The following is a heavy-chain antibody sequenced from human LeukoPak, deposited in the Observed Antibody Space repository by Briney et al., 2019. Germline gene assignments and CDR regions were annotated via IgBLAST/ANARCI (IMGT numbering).Heavy chain of an antibody. D-gene: IGHD3-3*01. V-gene: IGHV4-39*01. J-gene: IGHJ4*02. Sequence: PSQTLSLTCTVSGGSISSSSYYWGWIRQPPGKGLEWIGSIYYSGSTYYNPSLKSRVTISVDTSKDQFSLKLSSVTAADTAVYYCARHLRFLEWFGYWGQGTLVTVSP. CDR2: IYYSGST. CDR3: ARHLRFLEWFGY. CDR1: GGSISSSSYY.